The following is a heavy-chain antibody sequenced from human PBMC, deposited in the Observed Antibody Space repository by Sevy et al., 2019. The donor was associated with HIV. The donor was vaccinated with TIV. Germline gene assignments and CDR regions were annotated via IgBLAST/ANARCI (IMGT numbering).Heavy chain of an antibody. V-gene: IGHV3-21*01. CDR1: GFTFGDYA. J-gene: IGHJ6*02. D-gene: IGHD2-15*01. CDR2: ISSSSSYI. Sequence: GGSLRLSCTSSGFTFGDYAMSWFRQAPGKGLEWVSSISSSSSYIYYADSVKGRFTISRDNAKNSLYLQMNSLRAEDTAVYYCASDPCSGGSCYWRKDGMDVWGQGTTVTVSS. CDR3: ASDPCSGGSCYWRKDGMDV.